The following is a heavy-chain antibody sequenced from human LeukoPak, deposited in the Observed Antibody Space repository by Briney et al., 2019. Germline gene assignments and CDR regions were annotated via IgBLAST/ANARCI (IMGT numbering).Heavy chain of an antibody. J-gene: IGHJ1*01. CDR2: IYTSGST. D-gene: IGHD6-19*01. CDR3: ARESYSCGWFPIEYFQH. V-gene: IGHV4-4*07. CDR1: GGSISSYY. Sequence: SETLSLTCTVSGGSISSYYWSWIRQPAGKGLEWIGRIYTSGSTNYNPSLKSRVTMSVDTSKNQFSLKLSSVTAADTAVYYCARESYSCGWFPIEYFQHWGQGTLVTVSS.